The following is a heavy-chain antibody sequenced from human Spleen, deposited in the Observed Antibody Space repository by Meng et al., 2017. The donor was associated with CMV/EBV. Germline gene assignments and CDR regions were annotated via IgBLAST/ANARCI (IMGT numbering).Heavy chain of an antibody. J-gene: IGHJ6*02. D-gene: IGHD2-2*01. CDR2: IKPGGGST. Sequence: ASVKVSCKASGYTFTSYYIHWVRQAPGHGLEWMGIIKPGGGSTTYAQKFQGRVTLTRDMSASTVYMELSRLRSDDTAVYYCAREDIVVVPAAYKIYYYYYGMDVWGQGTTVTVSS. CDR3: AREDIVVVPAAYKIYYYYYGMDV. V-gene: IGHV1-46*01. CDR1: GYTFTSYY.